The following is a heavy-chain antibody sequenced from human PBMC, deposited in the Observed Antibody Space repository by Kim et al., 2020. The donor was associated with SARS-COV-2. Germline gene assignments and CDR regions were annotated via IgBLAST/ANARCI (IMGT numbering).Heavy chain of an antibody. CDR1: GFTVSSSF. CDR2: IYSDGNR. J-gene: IGHJ4*02. Sequence: GGSLRFSCAVSGFTVSSSFMTWVRQAPGKGLEWVSIIYSDGNRYYTDSVQDRFTISRDNSKNTLDLQMNSLRAEDTAVYYCARVGITMPGNDYWGQGKLV. V-gene: IGHV3-66*01. D-gene: IGHD6-19*01. CDR3: ARVGITMPGNDY.